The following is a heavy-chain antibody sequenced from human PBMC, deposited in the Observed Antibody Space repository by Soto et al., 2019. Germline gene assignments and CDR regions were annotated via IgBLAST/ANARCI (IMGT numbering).Heavy chain of an antibody. CDR3: ARGSLGYCSSTGCKMNSYGMDV. Sequence: QVQLQQWGAGLLKPSETLSLTCAVYGGSFSGYYWSWIRQPPGKGLEWIGEINHSGSTNYNPSLKSRVTISVDTSKNQFSLKLSSVTAADTAVYYCARGSLGYCSSTGCKMNSYGMDVWGQGTTVTVSS. J-gene: IGHJ6*02. V-gene: IGHV4-34*01. CDR1: GGSFSGYY. CDR2: INHSGST. D-gene: IGHD2-2*01.